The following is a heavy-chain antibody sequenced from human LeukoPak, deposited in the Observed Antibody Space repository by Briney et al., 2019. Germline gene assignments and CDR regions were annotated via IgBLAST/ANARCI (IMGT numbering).Heavy chain of an antibody. Sequence: GGSLRLSCAASGFSFSSYWMHWVRQAPGTGLVWVSRIKSDGSTTNYADFVKGRFTISRDNAKNTLYLQMNSLRAEDTAVYYCARDWGIAARPHNWFDPWGQGTLVTVSS. J-gene: IGHJ5*02. V-gene: IGHV3-74*01. CDR1: GFSFSSYW. D-gene: IGHD6-6*01. CDR3: ARDWGIAARPHNWFDP. CDR2: IKSDGSTT.